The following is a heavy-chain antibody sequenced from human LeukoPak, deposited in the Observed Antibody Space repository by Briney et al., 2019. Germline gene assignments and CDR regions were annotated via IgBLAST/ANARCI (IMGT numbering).Heavy chain of an antibody. CDR3: ASLGATDLFRTPFDY. J-gene: IGHJ4*02. V-gene: IGHV3-33*01. CDR1: GFTFSSYG. D-gene: IGHD1-26*01. CDR2: IWYDGSNK. Sequence: GGSLRLSCAASGFTFSSYGMHWVRQAPGKGLEWVAVIWYDGSNKYYADSVKGRFTISRDNSKNTLYLQMNSLRAEDTAVYYCASLGATDLFRTPFDYWGQGTLVTVSS.